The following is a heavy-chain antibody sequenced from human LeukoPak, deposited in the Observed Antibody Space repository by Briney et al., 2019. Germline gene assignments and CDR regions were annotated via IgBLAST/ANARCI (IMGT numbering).Heavy chain of an antibody. CDR1: GFSFNNHA. D-gene: IGHD3-10*01. J-gene: IGHJ4*02. CDR3: ARRGGRNGWGDLDY. Sequence: GGSLRLSCAASGFSFNNHAVNWVRQAPGKGLEWVSTISVSGDSTFYADSVQGRFTISRDTSRNSLSLHMNSLSAEDTAVYFCARRGGRNGWGDLDYWGQGTLVTVSS. CDR2: ISVSGDST. V-gene: IGHV3-23*01.